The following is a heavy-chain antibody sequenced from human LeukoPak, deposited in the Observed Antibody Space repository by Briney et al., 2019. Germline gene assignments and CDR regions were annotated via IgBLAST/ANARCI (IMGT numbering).Heavy chain of an antibody. CDR2: IKQDVSEK. J-gene: IGHJ3*01. CDR1: GFSSSSYW. CDR3: AREKGYYGSGSYSDALDL. D-gene: IGHD3-10*01. V-gene: IGHV3-7*01. Sequence: GGSLRLSCAAYGFSSSSYWMSWVRPPPGRGLEWVANIKQDVSEKYYVDSVKGRFSISRDTVRSSLYLQMNSLRAEDAAVYYCAREKGYYGSGSYSDALDLWGQGTMVTVSS.